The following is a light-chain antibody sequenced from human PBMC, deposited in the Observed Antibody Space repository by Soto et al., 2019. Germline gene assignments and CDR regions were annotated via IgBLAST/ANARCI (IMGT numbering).Light chain of an antibody. CDR2: TTN. Sequence: QTVVTQEPSLTVSPGGTVTLTCASSTGAVTSGNYPSWFQQKPGQTPRTLIYTTNNRHSWTPARFSGSLLGGKAALTLSGVKPEYEAEYYCLLYYGGANLVFGGGTKLTVL. CDR3: LLYYGGANLV. V-gene: IGLV7-43*01. CDR1: TGAVTSGNY. J-gene: IGLJ3*02.